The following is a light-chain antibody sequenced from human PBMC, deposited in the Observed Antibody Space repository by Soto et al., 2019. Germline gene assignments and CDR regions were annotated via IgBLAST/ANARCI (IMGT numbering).Light chain of an antibody. CDR1: SSDVGGYNY. CDR2: EVS. J-gene: IGLJ2*01. CDR3: SSFAGSNSVL. Sequence: QSALTQPPSASGSPGQSVTISCTGTSSDVGGYNYVSWYQQNPGKAPKLMIYEVSKRPSGVPDRFSGSKSANTASLTVSGVQAEDEADYYCSSFAGSNSVLFGGGTKLTVL. V-gene: IGLV2-8*01.